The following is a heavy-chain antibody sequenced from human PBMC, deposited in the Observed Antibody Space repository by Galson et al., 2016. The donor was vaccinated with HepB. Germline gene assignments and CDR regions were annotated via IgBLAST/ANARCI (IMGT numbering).Heavy chain of an antibody. D-gene: IGHD6-6*01. J-gene: IGHJ4*02. CDR3: ATESTSSVRFDY. CDR2: IIPIFGPA. V-gene: IGHV1-69*13. Sequence: SVKVSCKASGGTFSIYAISWVRQAPRQGLEWMGGIIPIFGPANYAQKFQGRVTITADESTSTAYMELSSLRSEDTAVYFCATESTSSVRFDYWGQGTLVTVSS. CDR1: GGTFSIYA.